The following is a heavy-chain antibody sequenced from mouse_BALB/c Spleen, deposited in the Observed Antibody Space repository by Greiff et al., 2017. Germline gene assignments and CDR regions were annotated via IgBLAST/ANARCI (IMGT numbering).Heavy chain of an antibody. CDR3: NARYDAMDY. CDR2: IDPENGDT. Sequence: VQLQQSGAELVRSGASVKLSCTASGFNIKDYYMHWVKQRPEQGLEWIGWIDPENGDTEYAPKFQGKATMTADTSSNTAYLQLSSLTSEDTAVYYCNARYDAMDYWGQGTSVTVSS. V-gene: IGHV14-4*02. CDR1: GFNIKDYY. J-gene: IGHJ4*01.